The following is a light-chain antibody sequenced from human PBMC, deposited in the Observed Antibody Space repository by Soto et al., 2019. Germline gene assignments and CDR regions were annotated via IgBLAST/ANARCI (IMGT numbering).Light chain of an antibody. CDR1: SSDVGGYNY. CDR3: ASYTGSANVV. J-gene: IGLJ2*01. CDR2: EVS. V-gene: IGLV2-8*01. Sequence: QSVLTQPPSASGSPGQSVTISCTGTSSDVGGYNYVSWYQQHPGKAPKLMIYEVSKRPSGVPDRLSGSKSGNTASLTVSGLQVEDEADYYCASYTGSANVVFGGGTKLTVL.